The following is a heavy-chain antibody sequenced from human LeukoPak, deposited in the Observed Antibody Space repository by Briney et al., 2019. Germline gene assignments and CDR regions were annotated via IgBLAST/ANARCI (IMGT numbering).Heavy chain of an antibody. CDR3: AGAMSSGWYEY. J-gene: IGHJ4*02. Sequence: GGSLRLSCTASGFAFSNYAIHWVRQAPGKGLEWVAVIWYDGSNKYYADSVKGRFTISRDNSKNTLYLQMNSLRAEDTAVYYCAGAMSSGWYEYWGQGTLVTVSS. D-gene: IGHD6-19*01. CDR1: GFAFSNYA. CDR2: IWYDGSNK. V-gene: IGHV3-33*08.